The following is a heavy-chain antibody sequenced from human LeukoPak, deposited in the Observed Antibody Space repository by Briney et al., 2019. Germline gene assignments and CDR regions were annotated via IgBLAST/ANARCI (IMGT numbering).Heavy chain of an antibody. V-gene: IGHV1-69*04. J-gene: IGHJ5*02. CDR1: GGTFSSYA. CDR3: ARGPFRHKGIVGAPNWFDP. D-gene: IGHD1-26*01. CDR2: IIPILGIA. Sequence: RASVKVSCKASGGTFSSYAISWVRQAPGQGLEWMGRIIPILGIANYAQKFQGRVTITADKSTSTAYMELSSLRSEDTAAYYCARGPFRHKGIVGAPNWFDPWGQGTLVTVSS.